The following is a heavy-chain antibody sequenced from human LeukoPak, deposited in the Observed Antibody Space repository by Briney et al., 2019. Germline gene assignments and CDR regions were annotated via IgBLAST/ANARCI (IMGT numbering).Heavy chain of an antibody. J-gene: IGHJ3*02. CDR2: ISYDGSNK. D-gene: IGHD3-22*01. V-gene: IGHV3-30*18. CDR1: GFTFSSYG. Sequence: PGGSLRLSCAASGFTFSSYGMHWVRQAPGKGLEWVAVISYDGSNKYYADSVKGRFTISRDNSKNTLYLQMNSLRAEDTAVYYCAKDIEPSGSGYHRDAFDIWGQGTMVTVSS. CDR3: AKDIEPSGSGYHRDAFDI.